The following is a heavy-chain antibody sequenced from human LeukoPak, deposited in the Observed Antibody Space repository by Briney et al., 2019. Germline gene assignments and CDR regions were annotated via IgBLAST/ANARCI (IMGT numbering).Heavy chain of an antibody. Sequence: ASVKVSCKASGYTFTSYDINWVRQATGQELEWMGWMNPNSRDTGYVQKFQGRVTMTRSTSISTAYMELSSLRSEDTAIYYCARGGFGSGSHFDYWGQGTLVTVSS. CDR3: ARGGFGSGSHFDY. J-gene: IGHJ4*02. CDR1: GYTFTSYD. D-gene: IGHD3-10*01. V-gene: IGHV1-8*01. CDR2: MNPNSRDT.